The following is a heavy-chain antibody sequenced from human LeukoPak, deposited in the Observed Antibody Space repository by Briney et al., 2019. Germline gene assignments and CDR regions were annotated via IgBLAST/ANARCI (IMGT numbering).Heavy chain of an antibody. CDR1: GFTFSIYA. CDR2: ISDTGEST. CDR3: AKGYDILTGYFFDY. Sequence: GGSLRLSCAASGFTFSIYAMSWVRHAPGKGLEWVSSISDTGESTYYADSAKGRFTISRDNSKNTLFLQMNTLGAEDAALYYCAKGYDILTGYFFDYWGQGTLVTVSS. V-gene: IGHV3-23*01. D-gene: IGHD3-9*01. J-gene: IGHJ4*02.